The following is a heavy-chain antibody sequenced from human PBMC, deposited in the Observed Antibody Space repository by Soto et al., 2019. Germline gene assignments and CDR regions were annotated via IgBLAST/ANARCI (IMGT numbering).Heavy chain of an antibody. V-gene: IGHV3-66*01. CDR2: IFTSGTT. CDR3: TREGYRFGFLIGIDS. J-gene: IGHJ4*02. D-gene: IGHD5-18*01. Sequence: EVQLVESGGGLVQPGGSLRLSCAASGFTVSNNHLSWVRQAPGKGLEWVSVIFTSGTTFYAESVKGRFTISRDTSKNTLPVKKKTLRVGHTGLYYCTREGYRFGFLIGIDSWGQGALVSFS. CDR1: GFTVSNNH.